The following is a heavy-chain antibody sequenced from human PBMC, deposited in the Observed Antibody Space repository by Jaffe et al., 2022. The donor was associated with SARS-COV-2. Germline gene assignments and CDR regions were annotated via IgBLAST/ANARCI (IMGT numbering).Heavy chain of an antibody. CDR1: GFTFSRSW. CDR2: VNEDGSEK. Sequence: EVQLVESGGGLVQPGGSLRLSCAASGFTFSRSWMNWVRQAPGKGLEWVASVNEDGSEKYYVDSVKGRFAIFRDNAKNSVSLQMNSLRAEDTSVYFCASAGGETSGLWYWGQGALVTASS. CDR3: ASAGGETSGLWY. D-gene: IGHD3-22*01. J-gene: IGHJ4*02. V-gene: IGHV3-7*01.